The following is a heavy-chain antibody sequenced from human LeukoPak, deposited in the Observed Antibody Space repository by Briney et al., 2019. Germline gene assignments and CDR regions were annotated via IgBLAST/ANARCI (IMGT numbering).Heavy chain of an antibody. Sequence: ASVKVSCKASGYTFTSYYMHWVRQAPGQGLEWMGIINPSGCSTSYAPKSQGKATMTEDTSTHTAYNELRSLRSEDTPVYFCATHSPEWRYSGYYNFYYMDVWGKGTTVTVSS. CDR1: GYTFTSYY. V-gene: IGHV1-46*01. D-gene: IGHD5-12*01. CDR2: INPSGCST. CDR3: ATHSPEWRYSGYYNFYYMDV. J-gene: IGHJ6*03.